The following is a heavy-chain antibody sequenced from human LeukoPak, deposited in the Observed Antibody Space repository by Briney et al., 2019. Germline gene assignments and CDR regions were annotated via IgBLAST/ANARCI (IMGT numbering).Heavy chain of an antibody. V-gene: IGHV4-59*01. CDR1: GGSISSYY. J-gene: IGHJ6*03. D-gene: IGHD3-10*01. Sequence: SETLSLTCTVSGGSISSYYWSWIRQPPGQGLEWIGYIYYSGSTNYNPSLKSRVTISVDTSKNQFSLKLSSVTAADTAVYYCARAMTMVRGVMDYYYMDVWGKGTTVTISS. CDR2: IYYSGST. CDR3: ARAMTMVRGVMDYYYMDV.